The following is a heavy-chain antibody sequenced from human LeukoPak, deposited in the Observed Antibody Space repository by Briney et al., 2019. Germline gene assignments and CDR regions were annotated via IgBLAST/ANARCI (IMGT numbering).Heavy chain of an antibody. CDR3: VRDPTNTSGRYAYFDS. CDR2: ISCYNGDT. CDR1: GYTFTHHG. Sequence: ASVKVSCKASGYTFTHHGISWVRQAPGQGLEWMGWISCYNGDTNYAQKLQGRVTMSTDPSTSTAYMELTGLRSDDTAVYYCVRDPTNTSGRYAYFDSWGQGTLVTVSS. V-gene: IGHV1-18*01. D-gene: IGHD6-19*01. J-gene: IGHJ4*02.